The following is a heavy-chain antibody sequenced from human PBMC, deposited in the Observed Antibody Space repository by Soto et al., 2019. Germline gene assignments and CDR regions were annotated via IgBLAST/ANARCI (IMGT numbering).Heavy chain of an antibody. J-gene: IGHJ4*02. Sequence: RRLSCAASGFTFSSYAMSWVRQAPGKGLEWVSAISGSGGSTYYADSVKGRFTISRDNSKNTLYLQMNSLRAEDTAVYYCAKPLLRYFDWFPAYWGQGTLVTVSS. V-gene: IGHV3-23*01. CDR2: ISGSGGST. CDR1: GFTFSSYA. D-gene: IGHD3-9*01. CDR3: AKPLLRYFDWFPAY.